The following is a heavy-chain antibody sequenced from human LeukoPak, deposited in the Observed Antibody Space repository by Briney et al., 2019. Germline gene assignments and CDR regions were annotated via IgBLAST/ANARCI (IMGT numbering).Heavy chain of an antibody. D-gene: IGHD3-9*01. V-gene: IGHV3-11*01. J-gene: IGHJ6*02. Sequence: GGSLRLSCAASGFTFSDYNMNWVRQAPGKGLEWVSYITNGGSTIHHADSVKGRFTISRDNAKKTLYLQMNSLRAEDTAVSYCARSIGLTGGGVDVWGQGTTVTV. CDR1: GFTFSDYN. CDR3: ARSIGLTGGGVDV. CDR2: ITNGGSTI.